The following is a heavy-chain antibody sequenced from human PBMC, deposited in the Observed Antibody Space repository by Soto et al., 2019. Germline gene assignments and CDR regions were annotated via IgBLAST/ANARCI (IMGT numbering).Heavy chain of an antibody. CDR1: GYTFTSYS. D-gene: IGHD4-17*01. CDR2: ISAYNGNT. J-gene: IGHJ4*02. V-gene: IGHV1-18*01. CDR3: AKVRVRGDYGASNF. Sequence: GASVKVSCKASGYTFTSYSISWVRQAPGQGLEWMGWISAYNGNTNYAQKLQGRVTMTTDTSTSTAYMELRSLRSDDTAVFYCAKVRVRGDYGASNFWGQGTLVPVSP.